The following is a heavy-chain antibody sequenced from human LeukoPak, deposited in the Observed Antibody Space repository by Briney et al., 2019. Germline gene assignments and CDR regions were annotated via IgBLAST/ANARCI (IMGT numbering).Heavy chain of an antibody. CDR2: INHSGST. CDR3: ARGTPLALGYCSSTSCSTVAFDI. Sequence: GSLRLSCAASGFTFSSHWMSWIRQPPGKGLEWIGEINHSGSTNYNPSLKSRVTISVDTSKNQFSLKLSSVTAADTAVYYCARGTPLALGYCSSTSCSTVAFDIWGQGTMVTVSS. CDR1: GFTFSSHW. J-gene: IGHJ3*02. V-gene: IGHV4-34*01. D-gene: IGHD2-2*03.